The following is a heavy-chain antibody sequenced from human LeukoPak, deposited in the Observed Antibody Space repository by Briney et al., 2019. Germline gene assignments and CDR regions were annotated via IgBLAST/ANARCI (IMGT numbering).Heavy chain of an antibody. D-gene: IGHD6-13*01. CDR1: GGSISSYY. CDR3: ASRGIAAAGFDY. CDR2: IYYCGSI. V-gene: IGHV4-59*08. Sequence: SETLSLTCTVSGGSISSYYWSWIRQPPGKGLEWIGYIYYCGSINYNPSLKSRVTISVDTSKNQFSLTLSSVTAADTAVYYCASRGIAAAGFDYWGQGTLVTVSS. J-gene: IGHJ4*02.